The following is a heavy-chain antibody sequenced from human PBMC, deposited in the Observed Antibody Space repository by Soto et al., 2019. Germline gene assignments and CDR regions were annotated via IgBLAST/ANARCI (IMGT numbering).Heavy chain of an antibody. J-gene: IGHJ6*02. D-gene: IGHD1-26*01. CDR2: INPNSGDT. CDR1: GYTFTGYY. Sequence: ASVKVSCKASGYTFTGYYVHWVRQAPGQGLEWMGWINPNSGDTYLAQRFQGRVTMNRDTSIGTAYMELRGLTSDDTAEYYCAKGGAIVAAGTRVYLYNAMDVGGQGTTVTVS. CDR3: AKGGAIVAAGTRVYLYNAMDV. V-gene: IGHV1-2*02.